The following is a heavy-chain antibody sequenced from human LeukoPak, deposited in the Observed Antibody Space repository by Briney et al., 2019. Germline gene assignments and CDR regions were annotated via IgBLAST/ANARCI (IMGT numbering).Heavy chain of an antibody. CDR3: ARRAHCSGGSCYSVLGGFAFDI. Sequence: SSQTLSLTCTVSGGSISSGGYYWSWIRQHPGKGLEWIGYIYYSGSTYYNPSLKSRVTISVDTSKNQFSLKLSSVTAADTAVYYCARRAHCSGGSCYSVLGGFAFDIWGQGTMVTVSS. CDR1: GGSISSGGYY. D-gene: IGHD2-15*01. J-gene: IGHJ3*02. CDR2: IYYSGST. V-gene: IGHV4-31*03.